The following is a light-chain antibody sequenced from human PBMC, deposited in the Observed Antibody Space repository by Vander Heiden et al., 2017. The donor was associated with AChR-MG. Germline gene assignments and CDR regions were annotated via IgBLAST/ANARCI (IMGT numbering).Light chain of an antibody. CDR3: QQRSNWPRRHT. CDR1: QSVSSY. CDR2: DAS. Sequence: EIVLTQSPATLSLSPGERATLSCRASQSVSSYLAWYQQKPGQAPRLLIYDASNRATGIPARFSGSGSGTEFTLTISSLEPEDFAVYYCQQRSNWPRRHTFGQGTKLEIK. J-gene: IGKJ2*01. V-gene: IGKV3-11*01.